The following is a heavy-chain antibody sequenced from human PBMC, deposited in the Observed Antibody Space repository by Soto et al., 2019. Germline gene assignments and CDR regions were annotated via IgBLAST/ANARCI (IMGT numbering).Heavy chain of an antibody. Sequence: QVQLVQSGAEVKKPGSSVKVSCKASGGTFSSYTISWVRQAPGQGLEWMGGIIPILGIANYAQKFQGRVTITADKSTSTAYMELSSLRSEDTAVYYCARGSLTFNVAYYYGMDVWGQGTTVTVSS. J-gene: IGHJ6*02. CDR1: GGTFSSYT. CDR2: IIPILGIA. V-gene: IGHV1-69*02. D-gene: IGHD2-21*01. CDR3: ARGSLTFNVAYYYGMDV.